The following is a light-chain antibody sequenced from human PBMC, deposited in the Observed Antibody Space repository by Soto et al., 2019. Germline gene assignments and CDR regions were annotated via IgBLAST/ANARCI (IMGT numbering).Light chain of an antibody. CDR1: QTISSW. CDR2: KAS. Sequence: DIQMTQSPSTLSGSVGDRVTITCRASQTISSWLAWYQQKPGKAPKLLIYKASTLKSGVPSRFSGSGSGTEFTPTIISLQPDDFATYYCQHYNSYSEAFGQGTKVELK. CDR3: QHYNSYSEA. J-gene: IGKJ1*01. V-gene: IGKV1-5*03.